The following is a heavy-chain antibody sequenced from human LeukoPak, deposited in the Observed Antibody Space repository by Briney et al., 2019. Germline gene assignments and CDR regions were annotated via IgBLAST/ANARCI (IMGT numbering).Heavy chain of an antibody. CDR1: GFPYSSHG. Sequence: GGSLRLSCAASGFPYSSHGMLEVPQATGEGLEYVSVISGSDGSTYDADSVKGRFTIARDNSGNTLYLQMNSLRADDTAVYYCANRAHYYDSSRYYYRPFFDYWGQGALVTVSS. V-gene: IGHV3-23*01. CDR3: ANRAHYYDSSRYYYRPFFDY. J-gene: IGHJ4*02. CDR2: ISGSDGST. D-gene: IGHD3-22*01.